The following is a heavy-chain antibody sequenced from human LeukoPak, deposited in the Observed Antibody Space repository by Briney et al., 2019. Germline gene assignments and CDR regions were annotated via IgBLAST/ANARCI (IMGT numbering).Heavy chain of an antibody. D-gene: IGHD3-16*01. CDR3: VRDGGGESPTTDY. J-gene: IGHJ4*02. V-gene: IGHV1-18*01. CDR1: GYTFGIYG. CDR2: IKPYNGDT. Sequence: ASVKVSCKTSGYTFGIYGISWVRQAPGQGLEWMAWIKPYNGDTNYAQDLHARVTLTTDTFTSTAYMEMFSLRSDDTAVYHCVRDGGGESPTTDYWGQGTLVTVSS.